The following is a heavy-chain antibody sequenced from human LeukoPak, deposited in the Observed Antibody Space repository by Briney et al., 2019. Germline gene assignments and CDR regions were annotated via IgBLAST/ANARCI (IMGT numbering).Heavy chain of an antibody. CDR2: ISSSGSTI. Sequence: PGRSLRLSCAASGFTFSDYYMSWIRQAPGKGLEWVSYISSSGSTIYYADSVKGRFTISRDNAKNSLYLQMNSLRAEDTAVYYCARDLIPYDYVWGSYRYLDYWGQGTLVTVSS. CDR1: GFTFSDYY. V-gene: IGHV3-11*01. J-gene: IGHJ4*02. D-gene: IGHD3-16*02. CDR3: ARDLIPYDYVWGSYRYLDY.